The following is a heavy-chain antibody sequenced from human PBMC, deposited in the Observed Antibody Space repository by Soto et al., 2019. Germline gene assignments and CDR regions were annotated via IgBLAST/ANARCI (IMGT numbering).Heavy chain of an antibody. CDR1: GFTFSSYG. D-gene: IGHD6-19*01. CDR3: VKDRSSGWPYYYGLDV. V-gene: IGHV3-30*18. Sequence: QVQLVESGGGGVQPGRSLRLSCAASGFTFSSYGMHWVRQAPGKGLEWVAVISYDGRNKYYADSVKGRFTISRDNSKYTLYLQMSSVRAENTAVYYCVKDRSSGWPYYYGLDVWGQGTTVTVSS. J-gene: IGHJ6*02. CDR2: ISYDGRNK.